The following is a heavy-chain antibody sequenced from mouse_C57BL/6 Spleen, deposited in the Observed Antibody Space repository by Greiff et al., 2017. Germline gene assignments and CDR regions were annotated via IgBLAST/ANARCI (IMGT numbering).Heavy chain of an antibody. D-gene: IGHD1-1*01. CDR2: IDPSDSYT. Sequence: QVQLQQPGAELVKPGASVKLSCKASGYTFPSYWMQWVKQRPGQGLEWIGEIDPSDSYTNYNPKFKGKATLTVDTYSSTAYMQRSSLTSEDSAVYYCARGGVTTVVAPYYFDYWGQGTTLTVSS. CDR1: GYTFPSYW. CDR3: ARGGVTTVVAPYYFDY. J-gene: IGHJ2*01. V-gene: IGHV1-50*01.